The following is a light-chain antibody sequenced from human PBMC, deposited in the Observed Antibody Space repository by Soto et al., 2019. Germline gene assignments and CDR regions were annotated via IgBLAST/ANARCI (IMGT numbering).Light chain of an antibody. CDR2: LEDTGIY. Sequence: QPVLTQSSSASASLGSSVRLTCTLSSGHSSYTIAWHQQHPGKAPRYLMKLEDTGIYNRGSGVSDRFSGSSSGADRYLTISDLQSEDEADYFCETWDSRTGLFGGGTKLTVL. J-gene: IGLJ3*02. CDR3: ETWDSRTGL. V-gene: IGLV4-60*03. CDR1: SGHSSYT.